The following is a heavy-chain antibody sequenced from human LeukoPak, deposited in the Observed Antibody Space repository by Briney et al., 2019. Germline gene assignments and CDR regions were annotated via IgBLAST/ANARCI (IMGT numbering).Heavy chain of an antibody. Sequence: GGSLRLSCAASGFTFTSAWMTWVRQAPGKGLEWVGRIKSKTDGGTTDYAAPVKGRFIISRDDSKNTLYLQMNSLKTEDTAVYYCTTVGSVLAFDIWGQGTMVTVSS. CDR3: TTVGSVLAFDI. V-gene: IGHV3-15*01. D-gene: IGHD3-10*01. CDR2: IKSKTDGGTT. CDR1: GFTFTSAW. J-gene: IGHJ3*02.